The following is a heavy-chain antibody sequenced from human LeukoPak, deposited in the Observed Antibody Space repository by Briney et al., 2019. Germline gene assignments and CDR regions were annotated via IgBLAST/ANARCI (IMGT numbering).Heavy chain of an antibody. Sequence: PSETLSLTCTVSGGSISSSSYYWGWIRQPPGKGLEWIGSIYYSGSTYYNPSLKSRVTISVDTSKNQFSLKLSSVTAADTAVYYCASTRGYSYVTLYYYYYMDVWGKGTTVTVSS. D-gene: IGHD5-18*01. CDR1: GGSISSSSYY. CDR3: ASTRGYSYVTLYYYYYMDV. CDR2: IYYSGST. J-gene: IGHJ6*03. V-gene: IGHV4-39*01.